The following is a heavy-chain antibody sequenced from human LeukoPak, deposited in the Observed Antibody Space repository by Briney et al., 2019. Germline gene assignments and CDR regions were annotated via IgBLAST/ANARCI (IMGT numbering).Heavy chain of an antibody. CDR1: GYTFTDHY. V-gene: IGHV1-69-2*01. D-gene: IGHD5-12*01. J-gene: IGHJ4*02. CDR3: ATGIIATTRVDY. CDR2: VDPEDGKT. Sequence: ASVKVSCKVSGYTFTDHYLHWVQQAPGKGLEWVGLVDPEDGKTTYAEKFQGRVTITADTSTATAYMEPSSLRSEDTAVYYCATGIIATTRVDYWGQGTLVTVSS.